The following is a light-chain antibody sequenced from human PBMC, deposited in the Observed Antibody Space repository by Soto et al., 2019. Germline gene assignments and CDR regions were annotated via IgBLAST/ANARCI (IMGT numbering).Light chain of an antibody. J-gene: IGKJ1*01. CDR1: QSISSW. V-gene: IGKV1-5*03. CDR3: QQYNSYRT. Sequence: DIQMTQSPSTLSASLGDRVTITCRASQSISSWLAWYQQKPGKAPKLLIRKASTLESWVPSRFSGSASGTEFTLTSSSLHADDVATYYWQQYNSYRTFGQGTKVEI. CDR2: KAS.